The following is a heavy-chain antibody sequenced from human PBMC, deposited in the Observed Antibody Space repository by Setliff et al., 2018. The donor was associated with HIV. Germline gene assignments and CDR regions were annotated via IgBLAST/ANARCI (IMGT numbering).Heavy chain of an antibody. Sequence: SETLSLTCTVSGGSINSTSYYWGWIRQPPGNGLEWIGSIYHTGRTYYKPSLKSRVTISVDTSKNQFSLRLNSVTAAASAVYYCASDISPDDGYNRLHYFDYWGQGTLVTVSS. J-gene: IGHJ4*02. CDR3: ASDISPDDGYNRLHYFDY. CDR1: GGSINSTSYY. V-gene: IGHV4-39*01. CDR2: IYHTGRT. D-gene: IGHD5-12*01.